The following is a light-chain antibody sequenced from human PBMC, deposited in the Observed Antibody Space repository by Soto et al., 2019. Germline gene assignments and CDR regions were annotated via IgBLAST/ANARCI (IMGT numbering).Light chain of an antibody. CDR3: QPYNTLPPDT. Sequence: EIVMTQSPATLSVSPGERATLSCRASQRVSSNLAWYQQKPGQAPRLLIYGASTRATGIPARFSGSGSGTEFTLTISSLQSEAFAVYYCQPYNTLPPDTFGQGTKLEIK. V-gene: IGKV3-15*01. CDR1: QRVSSN. CDR2: GAS. J-gene: IGKJ2*01.